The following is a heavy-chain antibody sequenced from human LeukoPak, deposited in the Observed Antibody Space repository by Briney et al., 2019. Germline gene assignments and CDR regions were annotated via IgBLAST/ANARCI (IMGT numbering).Heavy chain of an antibody. CDR3: ARQIKDSYGRHRRIYFDY. CDR1: GGSISSYY. CDR2: IYTSGST. J-gene: IGHJ4*02. Sequence: SETLSLTCTVSGGSISSYYWSWMRQPAGKGLEWIGRIYTSGSTNYNPSLKSRVTISVDTSKNQFSLKLSSMTAADTAVYYCARQIKDSYGRHRRIYFDYWGQGTLVTVSS. V-gene: IGHV4-4*07. D-gene: IGHD5-18*01.